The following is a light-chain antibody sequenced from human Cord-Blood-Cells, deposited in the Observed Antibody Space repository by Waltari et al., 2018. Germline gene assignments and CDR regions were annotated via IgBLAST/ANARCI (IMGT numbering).Light chain of an antibody. Sequence: QSALTQPASVSGSPGQSITISCTGTSSDVGSYNLVSWYQQHPGKAPKLMIDEVSKRPSGVFNRFSGSKSCNTASLTISGLQAEDEADYYCCAYAGSSTGVFGGGTKLTVL. CDR1: SSDVGSYNL. CDR2: EVS. V-gene: IGLV2-23*02. J-gene: IGLJ3*02. CDR3: CAYAGSSTGV.